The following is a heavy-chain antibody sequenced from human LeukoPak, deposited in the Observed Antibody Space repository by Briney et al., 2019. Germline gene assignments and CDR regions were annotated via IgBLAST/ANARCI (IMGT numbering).Heavy chain of an antibody. D-gene: IGHD3-3*01. CDR2: ITASSDSI. Sequence: PSETLSLTCTVSGGSISSYYWSWIRQPPGKGLEWISYITASSDSINYADSVRGRFTISRDNAKNSLYLQMNSLRDDDTAVYYCARGEHRSAWLIDYWGQGTLVTVSS. V-gene: IGHV3-48*02. J-gene: IGHJ4*02. CDR1: GGSISSYY. CDR3: ARGEHRSAWLIDY.